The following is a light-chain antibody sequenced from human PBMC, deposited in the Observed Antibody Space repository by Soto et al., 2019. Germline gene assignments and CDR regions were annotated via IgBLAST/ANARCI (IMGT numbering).Light chain of an antibody. CDR3: CSYAGSRIVV. CDR2: EAT. Sequence: QSALTQPASVSGSPGQSITISCTGTSSDVGSYNLVSWYQQHPGKAPKLMIYEATKRPSGVSDRFSGSKSGNTASLTISGLLPKDEGDYYCCSYAGSRIVVFGGGTKLNGL. J-gene: IGLJ2*01. V-gene: IGLV2-23*01. CDR1: SSDVGSYNL.